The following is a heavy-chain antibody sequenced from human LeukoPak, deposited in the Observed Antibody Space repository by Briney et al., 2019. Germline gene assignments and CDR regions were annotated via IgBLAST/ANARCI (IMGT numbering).Heavy chain of an antibody. D-gene: IGHD6-13*01. CDR3: ARRGGSSWSSFDY. Sequence: GGSLRLSGVASGFIFNNYAMNWVRQAPGKGLEWVSGISGLGGSAYYAASVKGRFIISRDNSGNTLFFQLTNLRVEDTAVYYCARRGGSSWSSFDYWGHGTLVTVSS. CDR1: GFIFNNYA. V-gene: IGHV3-23*01. J-gene: IGHJ4*01. CDR2: ISGLGGSA.